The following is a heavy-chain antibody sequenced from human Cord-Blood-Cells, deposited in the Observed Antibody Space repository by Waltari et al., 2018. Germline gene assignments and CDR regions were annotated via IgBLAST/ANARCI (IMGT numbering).Heavy chain of an antibody. CDR3: ARPTFSYDFWSGYDAFDI. CDR2: INPSGGST. CDR1: GDTFTSYY. Sequence: QVQLVQSGAEVKKPGASVKVSCKASGDTFTSYYMHWVRQAPGQGLEWMGIINPSGGSTSYAQKFQGRVTMTRDTSTSTVYMELSSLRSEDTAVYYCARPTFSYDFWSGYDAFDIWGQGTMVTVSS. V-gene: IGHV1-46*01. J-gene: IGHJ3*02. D-gene: IGHD3-3*01.